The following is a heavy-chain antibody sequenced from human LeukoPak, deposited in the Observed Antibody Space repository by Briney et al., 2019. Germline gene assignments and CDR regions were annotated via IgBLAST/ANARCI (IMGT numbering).Heavy chain of an antibody. J-gene: IGHJ4*02. CDR1: GGSFSGYY. CDR3: ARDSPSGSYSDY. Sequence: PSETLSLTCAVYGGSFSGYYWSWIRQPPGKGLEWIGEINHSGSTNYNPSLKSRVTISVDTSKNQFSLKLSSVTAADTAVYYCARDSPSGSYSDYWGQGTLVTVSS. V-gene: IGHV4-34*01. D-gene: IGHD1-26*01. CDR2: INHSGST.